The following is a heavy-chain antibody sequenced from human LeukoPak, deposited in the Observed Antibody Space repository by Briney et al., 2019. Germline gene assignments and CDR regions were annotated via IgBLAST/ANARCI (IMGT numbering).Heavy chain of an antibody. J-gene: IGHJ3*02. Sequence: GTSLRLSCAASGFTFSDYGIHWVRQAPGKGLEWVALISYDGRKYFADSVKGRFAISRDNSKNTLYLQMNSLRAEDTAVYYCAKDHQDIVVVPAAVNAFDIWGQGTMVTVSS. CDR1: GFTFSDYG. D-gene: IGHD2-2*01. CDR2: ISYDGRK. CDR3: AKDHQDIVVVPAAVNAFDI. V-gene: IGHV3-30*18.